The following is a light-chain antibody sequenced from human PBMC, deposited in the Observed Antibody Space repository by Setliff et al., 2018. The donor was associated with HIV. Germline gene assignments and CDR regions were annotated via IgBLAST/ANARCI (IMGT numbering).Light chain of an antibody. J-gene: IGLJ2*01. V-gene: IGLV2-14*01. CDR2: DVS. Sequence: QSVLTQPASVSGSPGQSITISCTGTSSDVGGHNYVSWYQQHPGKAPKLMMYDVSKRPSGVSNRFSGSKSGNTASLTISGLQAEDESDYYCSSYASSSSVVVGGGTK. CDR1: SSDVGGHNY. CDR3: SSYASSSSVV.